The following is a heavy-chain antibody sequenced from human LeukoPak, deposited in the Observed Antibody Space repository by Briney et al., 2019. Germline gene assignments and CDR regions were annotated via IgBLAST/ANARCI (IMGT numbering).Heavy chain of an antibody. Sequence: SVKVSCKASGGTFSSYAISWVRQAPGQGLEWMGGIIPIFGTANYAQKLQGRVTMTTDTFTSTAYMELRSLRSDDTAVYYCARDAMVRGVLKWYYYYGMDVWGQGTTVTVSS. D-gene: IGHD3-10*01. V-gene: IGHV1-69*05. CDR1: GGTFSSYA. CDR3: ARDAMVRGVLKWYYYYGMDV. J-gene: IGHJ6*02. CDR2: IIPIFGTA.